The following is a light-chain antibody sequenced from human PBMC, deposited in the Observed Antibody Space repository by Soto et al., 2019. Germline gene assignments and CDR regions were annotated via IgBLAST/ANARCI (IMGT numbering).Light chain of an antibody. CDR3: QQRAHWPPIR. CDR1: QSVGSN. V-gene: IGKV3-11*01. CDR2: DTS. Sequence: VVRTHSPANMSMSPGERVTLSCRARQSVGSNLAWYQQKPGQAPRLLIYDTSNRATGIPARFSGSGSGTDFTLTISSLEPEDFAVYYCQQRAHWPPIRFGQGTRLEI. J-gene: IGKJ5*01.